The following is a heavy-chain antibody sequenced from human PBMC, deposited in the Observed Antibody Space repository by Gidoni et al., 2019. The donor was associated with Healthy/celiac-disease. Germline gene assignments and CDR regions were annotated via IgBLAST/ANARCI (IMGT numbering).Heavy chain of an antibody. V-gene: IGHV3-33*01. Sequence: QVQLVESGGGVVQPGRSLRLSCAASGFTFSSYGMHWVRQAPGKGLEWVAVIWYDGSNKYYADSVKGRFTISRDNSKNTLYLQMNSLRAEDTAVYYCASGWFRVYDAFDIWGQGTMVTVSS. D-gene: IGHD2-15*01. CDR3: ASGWFRVYDAFDI. J-gene: IGHJ3*02. CDR2: IWYDGSNK. CDR1: GFTFSSYG.